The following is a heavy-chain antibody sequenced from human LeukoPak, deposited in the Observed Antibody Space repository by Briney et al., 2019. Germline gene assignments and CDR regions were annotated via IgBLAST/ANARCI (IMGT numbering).Heavy chain of an antibody. CDR3: ARDLSSVIAVEDY. D-gene: IGHD6-19*01. J-gene: IGHJ4*02. V-gene: IGHV3-21*01. CDR2: ISSSSSYI. Sequence: PGGSLRLSWAASGFTFSSDSMDWVRQAPGKGLEWVSSISSSSSYIYYADSVKGRFTISRDNAKNSLYLQMNSLRAEDTAVYYCARDLSSVIAVEDYWGQGTLVTVSS. CDR1: GFTFSSDS.